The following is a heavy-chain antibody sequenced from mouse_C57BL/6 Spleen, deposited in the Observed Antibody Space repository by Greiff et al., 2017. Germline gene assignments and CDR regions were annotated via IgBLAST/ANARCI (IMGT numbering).Heavy chain of an antibody. V-gene: IGHV5-4*01. J-gene: IGHJ3*01. CDR2: ISDGGSYT. Sequence: EVKLVESGGGLVKPGGSLKLSCAASGFTFSSYAMSWVRQTPEKRLEWVATISDGGSYTYYPDNVKGRFTISRDNAKNNLYLQMSHLKSEDTAMYYCARDKDYGSSYWFAYWGQGTLVSVSA. CDR3: ARDKDYGSSYWFAY. D-gene: IGHD1-1*01. CDR1: GFTFSSYA.